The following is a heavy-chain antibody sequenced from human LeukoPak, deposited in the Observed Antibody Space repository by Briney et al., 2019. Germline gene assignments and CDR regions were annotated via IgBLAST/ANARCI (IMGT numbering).Heavy chain of an antibody. CDR1: GGSISSSSYY. CDR3: ARYGHDSSGYYHFDY. V-gene: IGHV4-39*01. Sequence: SESVFHTCTVSGGSISSSSYYWGWIRQPPGKVLEWIGSIFYTVNSYYNPSLKSRVTISVDTSTNQFSLKLSSVTAADTTVYYCARYGHDSSGYYHFDYWGQGTLVTVSS. D-gene: IGHD3-22*01. J-gene: IGHJ4*02. CDR2: IFYTVNS.